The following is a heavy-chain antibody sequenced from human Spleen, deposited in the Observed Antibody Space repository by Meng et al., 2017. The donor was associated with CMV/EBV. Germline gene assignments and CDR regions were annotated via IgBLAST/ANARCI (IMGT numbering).Heavy chain of an antibody. D-gene: IGHD2-15*01. CDR3: ARVWAAPVWFDP. V-gene: IGHV1-2*02. J-gene: IGHJ5*02. CDR2: VNPNSGGT. CDR1: CYNFPGFY. Sequence: CKASCYNFPGFYLPWVRPAPGQGLGWMGWVNPNSGGTNYAQKFQGRVTMTRDTSISTAYMELSRLRSDDTAVYYCARVWAAPVWFDPWGQGTLVTVSS.